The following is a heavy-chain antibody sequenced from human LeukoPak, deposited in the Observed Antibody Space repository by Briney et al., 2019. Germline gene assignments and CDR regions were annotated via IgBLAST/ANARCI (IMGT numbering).Heavy chain of an antibody. CDR2: IYYSGST. V-gene: IGHV4-39*01. J-gene: IGHJ4*02. Sequence: SETLSLTCTVSGGSISTTNNYWAWIRQPPGKGLEWIGSIYYSGSTYYNPSLKSRVTISVDTSKNQFSLKLSSVTAADTAVYYCASDTVKRFDYWGQGTLVTVSS. D-gene: IGHD4-17*01. CDR1: GGSISTTNNY. CDR3: ASDTVKRFDY.